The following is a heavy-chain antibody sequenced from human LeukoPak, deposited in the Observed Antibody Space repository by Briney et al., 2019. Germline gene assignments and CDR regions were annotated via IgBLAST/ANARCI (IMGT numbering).Heavy chain of an antibody. CDR1: GFTFSSYA. D-gene: IGHD5-12*01. J-gene: IGHJ2*01. CDR3: AGNPVGDAKYSWYFDL. V-gene: IGHV3-23*01. CDR2: ISGSGGST. Sequence: GGSLRLSCAASGFTFSSYAMSWVRQAPGKGLEWVSAISGSGGSTYYPDSVKGRFTISRDNAKNSLFLQMNSLRAEDTAVYYCAGNPVGDAKYSWYFDLWGRGTMVAVSS.